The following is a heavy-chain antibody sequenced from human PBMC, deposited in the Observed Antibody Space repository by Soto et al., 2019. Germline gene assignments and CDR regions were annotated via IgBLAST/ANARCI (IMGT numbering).Heavy chain of an antibody. CDR1: GGSIDSAGSY. D-gene: IGHD2-15*01. Sequence: SETLSLTCAVSGGSIDSAGSYWSWIRQIPRRGLEWIGHIYHGGTTDYNPSLKSRITMSVDTSKNQFSLELNSVTAADTAVYYCARYCSGGTCYDRIDYWGQGTLVTVSS. CDR2: IYHGGTT. J-gene: IGHJ4*02. CDR3: ARYCSGGTCYDRIDY. V-gene: IGHV4-31*11.